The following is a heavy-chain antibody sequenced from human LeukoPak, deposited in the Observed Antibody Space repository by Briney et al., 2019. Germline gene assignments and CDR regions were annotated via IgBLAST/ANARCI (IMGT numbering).Heavy chain of an antibody. CDR2: ISGRSSTI. CDR1: AFTFSDYS. Sequence: GGSLRLSCAASAFTFSDYSMNWVRQAPGQGLEWVSYISGRSSTIYYAASVKGRFTISRDNAKNSMYLQMNSLRAEDTAVYYCARDRIKSGSYYFDYWGQGTLVTVSS. D-gene: IGHD1-26*01. J-gene: IGHJ4*02. CDR3: ARDRIKSGSYYFDY. V-gene: IGHV3-48*01.